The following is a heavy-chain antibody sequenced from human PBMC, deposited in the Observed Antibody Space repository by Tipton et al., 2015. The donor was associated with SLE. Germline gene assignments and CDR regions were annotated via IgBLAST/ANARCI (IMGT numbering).Heavy chain of an antibody. Sequence: TLSLTCSVSGVSISGYYCSWIRQPPGKGLEWIGSLSHYGVTAYNPSLRNRVTIFGDRSKNHFSLSLTSVTAADTAVHYCARDGRGYCDNSGCSEYHWFDPWGQGTLVTVSS. CDR2: LSHYGVT. V-gene: IGHV4-38-2*02. J-gene: IGHJ5*02. CDR1: GVSISGYY. D-gene: IGHD3-22*01. CDR3: ARDGRGYCDNSGCSEYHWFDP.